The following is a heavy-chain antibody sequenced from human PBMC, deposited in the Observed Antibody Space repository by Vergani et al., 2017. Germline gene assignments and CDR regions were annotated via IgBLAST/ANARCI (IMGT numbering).Heavy chain of an antibody. V-gene: IGHV3-11*04. D-gene: IGHD1-14*01. CDR2: ISPGASTV. CDR3: AKNPGISTPRHYYAMDV. J-gene: IGHJ6*02. Sequence: LEESGGGSVKPGGSLRLSCAASGFKFSDHYMSWIRQAPGKGLEWVSHISPGASTVSYTDSVTGRFTVSRDNDNNSLTLDMTTLRVEDTAVYYCAKNPGISTPRHYYAMDVGGQGTTVTVSS. CDR1: GFKFSDHY.